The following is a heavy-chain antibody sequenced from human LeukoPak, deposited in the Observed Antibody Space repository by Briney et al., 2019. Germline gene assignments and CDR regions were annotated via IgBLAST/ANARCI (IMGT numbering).Heavy chain of an antibody. V-gene: IGHV7-4-1*02. D-gene: IGHD3-16*02. CDR2: INTNTGNP. CDR1: GYTFTSYA. J-gene: IGHJ3*02. CDR3: ARAGMPNYDYVWGSYPPPDAFDI. Sequence: ASVKVSCKASGYTFTSYAMNWVRQAPGQGLEWMGWINTNTGNPTYAQGFTGRFVFSLDTSVSTAYLQISSLKAEDTAVYYCARAGMPNYDYVWGSYPPPDAFDIWGQGTMVTVSS.